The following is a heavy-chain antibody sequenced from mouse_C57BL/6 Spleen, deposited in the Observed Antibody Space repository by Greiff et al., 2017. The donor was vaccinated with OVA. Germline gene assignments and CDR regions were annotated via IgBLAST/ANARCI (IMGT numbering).Heavy chain of an antibody. V-gene: IGHV5-16*01. D-gene: IGHD4-1*01. J-gene: IGHJ2*01. CDR1: GFTFSDYY. Sequence: EVKVVESEGGLVQPGSSMKLSCTASGFTFSDYYMAWVRQVPEKGLEWVANINYDGSSTYYLDSLKSRFIISRDNAKNILYLQMSSLKSEDTATYYCARVRANWDFDYWGQGTTLTVSS. CDR3: ARVRANWDFDY. CDR2: INYDGSST.